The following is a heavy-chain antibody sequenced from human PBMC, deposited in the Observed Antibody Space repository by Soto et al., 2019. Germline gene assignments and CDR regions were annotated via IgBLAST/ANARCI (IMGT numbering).Heavy chain of an antibody. Sequence: ASVKVSCKTSGYTLTSYGISWVRQAPGQGLEWMGWISAYSGKTNYAQKLQGRLTMTTDTSTSTAYMELRSLRSDDTALYYCARDNSGDFWSGYSHYDFDYWGQGTLVTV. CDR3: ARDNSGDFWSGYSHYDFDY. CDR1: GYTLTSYG. J-gene: IGHJ4*02. CDR2: ISAYSGKT. V-gene: IGHV1-18*01. D-gene: IGHD3-3*01.